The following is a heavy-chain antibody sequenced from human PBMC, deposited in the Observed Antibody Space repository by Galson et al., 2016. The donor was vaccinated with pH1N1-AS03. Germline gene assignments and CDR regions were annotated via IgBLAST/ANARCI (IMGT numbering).Heavy chain of an antibody. CDR3: ARHRNHRLFSDAFDI. Sequence: QSGAEVKKSGESLKISCQGSGYNFMDYWIGWVRQMPGKGLEWMGIIDPDDSDTRYSPSFQGQVTISADKSISTAYLRWSSLKASDTAMYYCARHRNHRLFSDAFDIWGQGTMVTVSS. V-gene: IGHV5-51*01. J-gene: IGHJ3*02. D-gene: IGHD2-21*02. CDR2: IDPDDSDT. CDR1: GYNFMDYW.